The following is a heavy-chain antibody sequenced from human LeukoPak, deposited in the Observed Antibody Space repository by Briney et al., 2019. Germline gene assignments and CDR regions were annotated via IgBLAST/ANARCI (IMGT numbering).Heavy chain of an antibody. CDR3: ARVDYGSGSYYMVGNWFDP. CDR1: GVSISSSNSY. J-gene: IGHJ5*02. D-gene: IGHD3-10*01. V-gene: IGHV4-39*07. CDR2: IYYSGNT. Sequence: SETLSLTCTVSGVSISSSNSYWGWIRQPPGKGLEWIGSIYYSGNTYYNASLKSQVSISIDTSKNQFSLRLTSVTAADTAVYYCARVDYGSGSYYMVGNWFDPWGQGTLVTVSS.